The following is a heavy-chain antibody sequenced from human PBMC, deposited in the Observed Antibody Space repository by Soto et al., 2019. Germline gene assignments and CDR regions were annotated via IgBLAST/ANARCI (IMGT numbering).Heavy chain of an antibody. CDR1: GYTFSDYD. V-gene: IGHV1-8*01. Sequence: QVQLVQSGAEVKKPGDSVKVSCKASGYTFSDYDINWVRQAAGQGLEWMGWMNPYSGNTGYAQKFQGRVTMTTDTAITTAYLELSSLTFXDTXXXXXXXXXXXXTWFDPWGQGTLVTVSS. CDR3: XXXXXXXTWFDP. CDR2: MNPYSGNT. J-gene: IGHJ5*02.